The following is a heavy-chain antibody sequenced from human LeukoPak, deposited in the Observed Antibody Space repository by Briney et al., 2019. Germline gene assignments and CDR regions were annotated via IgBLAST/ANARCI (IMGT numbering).Heavy chain of an antibody. J-gene: IGHJ3*02. CDR2: IYTSGST. CDR1: GGSISSGSYY. D-gene: IGHD3-22*01. Sequence: PSETLSLTCTVSGGSISSGSYYWSWIRQPAGKGLEWIGRIYTSGSTNYNPSLKSRVTISVDTSKNQFSLKLSSVTAADTAVYYCARDPGPITMIVPRVNGAKAFDIWGQGTMVTVSS. V-gene: IGHV4-61*02. CDR3: ARDPGPITMIVPRVNGAKAFDI.